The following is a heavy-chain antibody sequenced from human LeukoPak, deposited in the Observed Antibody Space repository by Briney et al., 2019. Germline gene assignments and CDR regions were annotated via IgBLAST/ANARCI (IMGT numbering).Heavy chain of an antibody. Sequence: ASVKVSCKASGYTLTDYYMHWVRQAPGKGLEWMGRADPEDGEAIYAAKFQGRVTITADTSIDTVYMELSSLRSEDTAVYYRVTPTREKTVAAVYLSWGQGTQVTVSS. V-gene: IGHV1-69-2*01. CDR3: VTPTREKTVAAVYLS. D-gene: IGHD2-15*01. J-gene: IGHJ5*02. CDR1: GYTLTDYY. CDR2: ADPEDGEA.